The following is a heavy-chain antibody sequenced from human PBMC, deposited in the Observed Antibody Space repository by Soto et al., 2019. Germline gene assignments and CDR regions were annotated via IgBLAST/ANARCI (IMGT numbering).Heavy chain of an antibody. D-gene: IGHD6-19*01. CDR3: AKGGRQWLVTSDFNY. CDR2: VSHDGRNT. Sequence: GGALRLSCGASGFTLGGYAMHWVRQAPGKGVEWVAVVSHDGRNTHHADSVEGRFTISRDSSKNTVSLEMTSLRAEDTAVYYCAKGGRQWLVTSDFNYWGQGALVTVSS. CDR1: GFTLGGYA. J-gene: IGHJ4*02. V-gene: IGHV3-30*18.